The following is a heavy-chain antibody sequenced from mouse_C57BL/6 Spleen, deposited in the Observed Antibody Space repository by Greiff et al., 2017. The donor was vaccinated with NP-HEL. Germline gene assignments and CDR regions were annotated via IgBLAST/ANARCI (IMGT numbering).Heavy chain of an antibody. CDR3: ARGHYGSSYFDV. V-gene: IGHV1-55*01. J-gene: IGHJ1*03. D-gene: IGHD1-1*01. Sequence: QVQLQQPGAELVKPGASVKMSCKASGYTFTSYWITWVKQRPGQGLEWIGDIYPGSGSTNYNEKFKSKATLTVDTSSSTAYMQLSSLTSEDSAVYYCARGHYGSSYFDVWGTGTTVTVSS. CDR2: IYPGSGST. CDR1: GYTFTSYW.